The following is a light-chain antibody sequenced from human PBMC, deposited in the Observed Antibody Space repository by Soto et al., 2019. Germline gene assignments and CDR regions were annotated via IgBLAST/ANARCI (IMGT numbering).Light chain of an antibody. CDR1: QSVSSSY. Sequence: IGLKMSPGAVSLTPGERGTLSCRASQSVSSSYLAWYQQKPGQAPRLLIYGASSRATGIPDRFSGSGSGTDFTLTISRLEPEDFAVYYCQQYGSSPSIPFAQGTRPAI. V-gene: IGKV3-20*01. CDR2: GAS. CDR3: QQYGSSPSIP. J-gene: IGKJ5*01.